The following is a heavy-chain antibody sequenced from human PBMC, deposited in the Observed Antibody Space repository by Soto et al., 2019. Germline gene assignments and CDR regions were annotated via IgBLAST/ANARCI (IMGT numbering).Heavy chain of an antibody. V-gene: IGHV6-1*01. CDR2: TYYRFKWYY. CDR1: GDSVSSNSAA. CDR3: AKNPHIGYDYSWFAH. J-gene: IGHJ5*02. D-gene: IGHD3-22*01. Sequence: PSQTLSLTCAISGDSVSSNSAAWNWIRQSPSRGLGWLGRTYYRFKWYYDYAVSVKSRITINPDTSKKQFSLQLNSVTPEDTAVYYCAKNPHIGYDYSWFAHWGQGTLVTVSS.